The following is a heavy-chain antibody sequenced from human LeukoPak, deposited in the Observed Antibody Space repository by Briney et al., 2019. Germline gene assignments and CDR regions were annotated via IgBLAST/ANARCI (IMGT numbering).Heavy chain of an antibody. Sequence: GGSLRLSCAASGFTFSSYEMNWVRQAPGKGLEWVANIKQDGSEKYYVDSVKGRFTISRDNAKNSLYLQMNSLRAEDTAVYYCAREEYVDSSSPLWGQGTLVTVSS. CDR1: GFTFSSYE. J-gene: IGHJ4*02. CDR3: AREEYVDSSSPL. CDR2: IKQDGSEK. D-gene: IGHD6-13*01. V-gene: IGHV3-7*01.